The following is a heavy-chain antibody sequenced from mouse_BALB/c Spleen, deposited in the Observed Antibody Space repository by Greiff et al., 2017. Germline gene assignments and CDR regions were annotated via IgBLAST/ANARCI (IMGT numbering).Heavy chain of an antibody. CDR1: GYTFTSYW. J-gene: IGHJ3*01. CDR3: ARKRASTYGNPFAY. V-gene: IGHV1-69*02. CDR2: IDPSDSYT. D-gene: IGHD2-1*01. Sequence: QVHVKQPGAELVKPGASVKLSCKASGYTFTSYWMHWVKQRPGQGLEWIGEIDPSDSYTNYNQKFKGKATLTVDKSSSTAYMQLSSLTSEDSAVYYCARKRASTYGNPFAYWGQGTLVTVSA.